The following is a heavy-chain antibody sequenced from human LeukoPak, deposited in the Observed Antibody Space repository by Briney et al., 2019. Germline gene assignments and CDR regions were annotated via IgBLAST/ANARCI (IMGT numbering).Heavy chain of an antibody. D-gene: IGHD2/OR15-2a*01. V-gene: IGHV4-59*01. J-gene: IGHJ6*03. Sequence: SETLSLTCTVSGGSIGSYYWSWVRQPPGKGLEWIGYIHYSGSTNYNPSLKSRVTTSIDTSKNQFSLKVTSVTAADAAVYYCARAGFYASVNQYYYYYYMDVWGTGTAVTVSS. CDR2: IHYSGST. CDR1: GGSIGSYY. CDR3: ARAGFYASVNQYYYYYYMDV.